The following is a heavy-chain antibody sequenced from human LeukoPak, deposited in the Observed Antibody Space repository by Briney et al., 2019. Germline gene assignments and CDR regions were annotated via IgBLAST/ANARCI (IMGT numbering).Heavy chain of an antibody. CDR3: ASTFPYCGGGSCAL. Sequence: GGSLRLSCAASGFTFSSYSMNWVRQAPGKGLEWVSSISSSSSYIYYADSVKGRLTISRDNAKNSLYLQMNSLRAEDTAVYYCASTFPYCGGGSCALGGQGTLVTVSS. J-gene: IGHJ4*02. V-gene: IGHV3-21*01. CDR1: GFTFSSYS. CDR2: ISSSSSYI. D-gene: IGHD2-15*01.